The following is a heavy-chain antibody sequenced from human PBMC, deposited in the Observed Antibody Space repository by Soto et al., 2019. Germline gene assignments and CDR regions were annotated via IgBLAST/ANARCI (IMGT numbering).Heavy chain of an antibody. D-gene: IGHD4-17*01. Sequence: GGSLRLSCAASGFTFSSYGMHWVRQAPGKGLEWVAVIWYDGSNKYYADSVKGRFTISRDNSKNTLYLQMNSLRAEDTAVYYCAVYGDSLGFDPWCQGTLVTVSS. V-gene: IGHV3-33*01. CDR1: GFTFSSYG. CDR2: IWYDGSNK. CDR3: AVYGDSLGFDP. J-gene: IGHJ5*02.